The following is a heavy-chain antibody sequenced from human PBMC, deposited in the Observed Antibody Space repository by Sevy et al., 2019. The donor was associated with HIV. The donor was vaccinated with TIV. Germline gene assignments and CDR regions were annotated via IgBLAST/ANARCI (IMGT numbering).Heavy chain of an antibody. V-gene: IGHV3-7*01. CDR3: ARVRYNYGQHYFDY. D-gene: IGHD5-18*01. J-gene: IGHJ4*02. CDR2: IKQDGSEK. CDR1: GFTFSSYW. Sequence: GGSLRLSCAASGFTFSSYWMSWVRQAPGKGLEWVANIKQDGSEKYYVDSVKGRFTISRHNAKNSLYLQMNSLRAEDTAVYFCARVRYNYGQHYFDYWGQGTLVTVSS.